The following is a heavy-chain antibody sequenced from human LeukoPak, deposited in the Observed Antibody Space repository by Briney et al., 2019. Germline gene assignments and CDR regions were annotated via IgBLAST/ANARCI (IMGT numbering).Heavy chain of an antibody. Sequence: ASVKASCKASGYTFTGYGISWVRQAPGQGLEWMGWISAYNGNTNYAQKLQGRVTMTTDTSTSTAYMELRSLRSDDTAVYYCAREGFGELTYGMDVWGKGTTVTVSS. D-gene: IGHD3-10*01. CDR1: GYTFTGYG. CDR2: ISAYNGNT. V-gene: IGHV1-18*04. CDR3: AREGFGELTYGMDV. J-gene: IGHJ6*04.